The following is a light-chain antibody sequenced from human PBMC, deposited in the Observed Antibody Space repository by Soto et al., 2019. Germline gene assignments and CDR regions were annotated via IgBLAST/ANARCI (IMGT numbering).Light chain of an antibody. CDR3: CSYTDIALDVV. CDR2: DVT. Sequence: QSALTQPASVSGSPGQSITISCTGTSSDIGDYDYVSWYQHLPGKAPKLLIFDVTHRPSGVSDRVSGSKSGNTASLTISGVRPEDAADYYCCSYTDIALDVVFGGGTKLTVL. V-gene: IGLV2-14*01. J-gene: IGLJ2*01. CDR1: SSDIGDYDY.